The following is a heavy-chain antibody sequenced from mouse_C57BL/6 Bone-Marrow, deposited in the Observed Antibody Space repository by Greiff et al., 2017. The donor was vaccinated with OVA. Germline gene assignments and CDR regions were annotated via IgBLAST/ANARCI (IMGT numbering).Heavy chain of an antibody. CDR2: INYDGSST. Sequence: EVMLVESEGGLVQPGSSMKLSCTASGFTFSDYYMAWVRQVPEKGLEWVANINYDGSSTYYLDSLKSRFIISRDNATNILYPQMSSLKSEDTATYYCARWFYAMDYWGQGTSVTVSS. J-gene: IGHJ4*01. CDR1: GFTFSDYY. V-gene: IGHV5-16*01. CDR3: ARWFYAMDY. D-gene: IGHD1-1*02.